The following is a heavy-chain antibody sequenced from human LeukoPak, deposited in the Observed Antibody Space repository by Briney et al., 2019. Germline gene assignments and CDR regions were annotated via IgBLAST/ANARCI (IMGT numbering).Heavy chain of an antibody. CDR3: ARDYVAAGISWDY. CDR2: IKQDGSEK. CDR1: GFTFSSHW. V-gene: IGHV3-7*01. Sequence: PGGSLRLSCAASGFTFSSHWMSWVRQAPGKGLGWVANIKQDGSEKYYVDSVKGRFTISRDNAKNSLYLQMNSLRAEDTAMYYCARDYVAAGISWDYWGQGTLVTVSS. J-gene: IGHJ4*02. D-gene: IGHD6-13*01.